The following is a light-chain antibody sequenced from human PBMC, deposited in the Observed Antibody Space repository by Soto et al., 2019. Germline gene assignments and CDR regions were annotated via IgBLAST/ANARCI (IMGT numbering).Light chain of an antibody. V-gene: IGLV1-40*01. CDR1: SSYIGTAYD. CDR2: GNK. J-gene: IGLJ3*02. CDR3: QSYESSLSQVG. Sequence: QSVLTQPPSLSGAPGQRVTIYCTGSSSYIGTAYDVHWYQHLPGTAPKLIIYGNKNRPSGVPDRCSGSKSGISASLAITGLQAVDEGIYYCQSYESSLSQVGLGGGPKLTV.